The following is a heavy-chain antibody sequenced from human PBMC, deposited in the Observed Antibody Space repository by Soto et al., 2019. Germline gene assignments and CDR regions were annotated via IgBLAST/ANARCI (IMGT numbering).Heavy chain of an antibody. D-gene: IGHD3-22*01. J-gene: IGHJ6*02. CDR1: GFTFSTYG. CDR3: AKDSEIVASKMYYGMDV. Sequence: QVQLVESGGGVVQPGRYLRLSCAASGFTFSTYGIHWVRQAPGKGLERVAVISDDGNNKYYVDSVKGRFTISRDNSKNTLYLQMNSLRGEDPGVYDCAKDSEIVASKMYYGMDVWGQGTTVTVSS. V-gene: IGHV3-30*18. CDR2: ISDDGNNK.